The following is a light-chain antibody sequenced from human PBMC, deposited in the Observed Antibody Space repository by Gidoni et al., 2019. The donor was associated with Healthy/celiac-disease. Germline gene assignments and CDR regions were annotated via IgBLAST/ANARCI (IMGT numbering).Light chain of an antibody. CDR2: DAS. Sequence: EIALTQSPATLSLSPGERATLSCRASQSVSSYLAWYQQKTGQAPRLLIYDASNRATGIPARFSGSGSGTDFTLTISSLEPEDFAVYYCQQRSNWPWTFXXXTKVEIK. J-gene: IGKJ1*01. V-gene: IGKV3-11*01. CDR3: QQRSNWPWT. CDR1: QSVSSY.